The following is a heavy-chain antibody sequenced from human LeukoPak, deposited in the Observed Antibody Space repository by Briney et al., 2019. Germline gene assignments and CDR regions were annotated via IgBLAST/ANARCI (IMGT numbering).Heavy chain of an antibody. D-gene: IGHD3-9*01. Sequence: GGSLRLSCAASGFTFSNYWIHWVRQAPGKGLVWVSRINNDGISTIYADSMKGRFTISRDNAKNTLYLQMNSLRAEDTAVYYCARGGLDHAFDIWGQGTMVTVSS. CDR2: INNDGIST. CDR1: GFTFSNYW. CDR3: ARGGLDHAFDI. V-gene: IGHV3-74*01. J-gene: IGHJ3*02.